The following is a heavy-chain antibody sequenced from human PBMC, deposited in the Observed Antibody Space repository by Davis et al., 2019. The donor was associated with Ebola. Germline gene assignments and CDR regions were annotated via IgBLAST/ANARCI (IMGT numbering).Heavy chain of an antibody. CDR1: GFSLSTSGVG. CDR3: AKFRSDDAFDV. J-gene: IGHJ3*01. CDR2: IYWDDDK. Sequence: SGPTLVKPTQTLTLTCTFSGFSLSTSGVGVGWVRQAPGKALEWLALIYWDDDKRYSPSLKSRLTITKDTSKNQVVLTVTNMDHVDTATYYCAKFRSDDAFDVWGPGTMVTVSS. V-gene: IGHV2-5*02.